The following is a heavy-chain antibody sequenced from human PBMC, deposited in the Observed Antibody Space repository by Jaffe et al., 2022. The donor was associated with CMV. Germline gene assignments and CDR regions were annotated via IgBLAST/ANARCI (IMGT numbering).Heavy chain of an antibody. V-gene: IGHV4-39*01. D-gene: IGHD3-10*01. Sequence: QLQLQESGPGLVKPSETLSLTCTVSGGSISSSSYYWGWIRQPPGKGLEWIGSIYYSGSTYYNPSLKSRVTISVDTSKNQFSLKLSSVTAADTAVYYCAGIYGSGSPAAYTKQDYFDYWGQGTLVTVSS. CDR1: GGSISSSSYY. J-gene: IGHJ4*02. CDR2: IYYSGST. CDR3: AGIYGSGSPAAYTKQDYFDY.